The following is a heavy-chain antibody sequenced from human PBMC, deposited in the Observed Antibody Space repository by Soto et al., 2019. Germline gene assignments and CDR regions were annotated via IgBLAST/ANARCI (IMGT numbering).Heavy chain of an antibody. J-gene: IGHJ4*02. CDR2: ISGSGGST. CDR1: GFPFSSYA. D-gene: IGHD3-10*01. CDR3: ANSVILWFGELPAERVFDY. V-gene: IGHV3-23*01. Sequence: GGSLRLSCAASGFPFSSYAMSWVRQAPGKGLEWVSAISGSGGSTYYADSVKGRFTISRDNSKNTLYLQMNSLRAEDTAVYYCANSVILWFGELPAERVFDYWGQGTLVTVSS.